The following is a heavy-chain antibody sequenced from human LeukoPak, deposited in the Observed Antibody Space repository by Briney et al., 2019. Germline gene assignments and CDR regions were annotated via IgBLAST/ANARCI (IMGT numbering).Heavy chain of an antibody. Sequence: SETLSLTCTVSGGSISGYYWSWIRQPPGKGLEWIGYIYYSGSTNYSPSLKSRLTISVDTSKNQFSLKLSSVTAADTAVYYCARTYVSSGLGYSDLCRRGTLVTVSS. CDR2: IYYSGST. CDR1: GGSISGYY. J-gene: IGHJ2*01. CDR3: ARTYVSSGLGYSDL. V-gene: IGHV4-59*01. D-gene: IGHD6-25*01.